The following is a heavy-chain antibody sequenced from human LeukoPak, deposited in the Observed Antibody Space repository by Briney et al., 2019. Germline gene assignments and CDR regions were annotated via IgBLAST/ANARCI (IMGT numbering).Heavy chain of an antibody. J-gene: IGHJ3*02. CDR3: ATSGYAYGALDI. V-gene: IGHV1-18*01. CDR2: ISAYNGNT. D-gene: IGHD5-18*01. Sequence: ASVKVSCKASGYTFTSYGISWVRQAPGQGLEWVGWISAYNGNTNYAQKLQGRVTMTTDTSTSTAYMELRSLRSDDTAVYYCATSGYAYGALDIWGQGTMVTVSS. CDR1: GYTFTSYG.